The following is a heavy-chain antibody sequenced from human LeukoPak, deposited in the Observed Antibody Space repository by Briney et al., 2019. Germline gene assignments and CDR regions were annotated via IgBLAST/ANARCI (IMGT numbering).Heavy chain of an antibody. CDR2: ISGSGGST. D-gene: IGHD4-17*01. J-gene: IGHJ5*02. CDR1: GFTFSSYA. V-gene: IGHV3-23*01. CDR3: AGIPHHDYGDYYWFDP. Sequence: GGSLRLSCAASGFTFSSYAMSWVRQAPGKGLEWVSAISGSGGSTYYADSVKGRFTISRDNSKNTLYLQMNSPRAEDTAVYYCAGIPHHDYGDYYWFDPWGQGTLVTVSS.